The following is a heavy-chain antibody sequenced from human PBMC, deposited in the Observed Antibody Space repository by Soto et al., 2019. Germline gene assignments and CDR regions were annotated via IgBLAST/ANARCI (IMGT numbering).Heavy chain of an antibody. Sequence: QLQLQESGPGLLKPSETLSLTCTVSGGSITTTSYYWGWIRQPPGKGLEWIGSIYNSGSTYYNPSLKSRVTISVDTPKNQFSLTLNSVTAADTAVYYCGRTFLGRPLRFRSAGQLEVWGKGTTVTVSS. J-gene: IGHJ6*04. D-gene: IGHD3-3*01. CDR1: GGSITTTSYY. CDR2: IYNSGST. CDR3: GRTFLGRPLRFRSAGQLEV. V-gene: IGHV4-39*01.